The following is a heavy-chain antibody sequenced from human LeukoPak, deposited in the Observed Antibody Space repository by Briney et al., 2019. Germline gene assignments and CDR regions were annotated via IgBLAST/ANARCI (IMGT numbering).Heavy chain of an antibody. Sequence: SETLSLTCTVSGGSISSYYWSWIRQPPGKGLEWIGYIYYSGSTNYNPSLKSRVTISVDTSKNQFPLKLSSVTAADTAVYYCARGREYYYDSSGSIAFDYWGQGTLVTVSS. CDR1: GGSISSYY. D-gene: IGHD3-22*01. J-gene: IGHJ4*02. CDR2: IYYSGST. CDR3: ARGREYYYDSSGSIAFDY. V-gene: IGHV4-59*01.